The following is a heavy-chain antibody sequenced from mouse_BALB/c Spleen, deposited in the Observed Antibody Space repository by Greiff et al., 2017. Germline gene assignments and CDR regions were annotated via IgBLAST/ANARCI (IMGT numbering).Heavy chain of an antibody. D-gene: IGHD1-1*01. J-gene: IGHJ4*01. CDR2: ITPSSGYI. V-gene: IGHV1-4*01. CDR3: ATYGSHAMDY. Sequence: QVQLQQSGAELARPGASVKMSCKASGYTFTSYTMHWVKQRPGQGLEWIGYITPSSGYINYNQKFKDKATLTADKSSSTAYIQLSSLTSEDSAVYYCATYGSHAMDYWGQGTSVTVSS. CDR1: GYTFTSYT.